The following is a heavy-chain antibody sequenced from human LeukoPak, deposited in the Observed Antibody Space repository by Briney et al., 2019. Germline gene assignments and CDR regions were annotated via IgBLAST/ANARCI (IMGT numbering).Heavy chain of an antibody. CDR2: ISGSGGST. CDR3: AKDYIVVVTASYFDY. Sequence: GGSLRLSCAASGFTFSNYAMSWVRQAPGKGLELGSVISGSGGSTYYADSVKGRITISRDNSKNTLYLQMNSLRAEDTAVYYCAKDYIVVVTASYFDYWGQGTLVTVSS. CDR1: GFTFSNYA. J-gene: IGHJ4*02. D-gene: IGHD2-21*02. V-gene: IGHV3-23*01.